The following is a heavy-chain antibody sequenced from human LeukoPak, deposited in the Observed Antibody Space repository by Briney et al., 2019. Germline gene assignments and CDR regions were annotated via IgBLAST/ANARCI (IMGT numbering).Heavy chain of an antibody. V-gene: IGHV4-31*03. CDR3: ARMNDYGAGGYYFDY. CDR2: IYYSGST. J-gene: IGHJ4*02. Sequence: SETLSLTCTVSCDSISSGGYYWSWIRQHPGKGLELIGYIYYSGSTQYTPSLNSRVTISVDTSKNKFSLKLSTVTAADTAMYYCARMNDYGAGGYYFDYWGQGTLVTVSS. D-gene: IGHD4-17*01. CDR1: CDSISSGGYY.